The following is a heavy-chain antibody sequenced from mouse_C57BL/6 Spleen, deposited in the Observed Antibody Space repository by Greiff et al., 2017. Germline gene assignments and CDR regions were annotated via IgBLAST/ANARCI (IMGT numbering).Heavy chain of an antibody. CDR3: AREEEDSSGPYFDY. D-gene: IGHD3-2*02. J-gene: IGHJ2*01. CDR1: GYTFTSYW. V-gene: IGHV1-53*01. CDR2: INPSNGGT. Sequence: QVQLQQPGTELVKPGASVKLSCTASGYTFTSYWMHWVKQRPGQGLEWIGNINPSNGGTNYNEKFKSKATLTVDKSSSTAYMQLSSLTSEDSAVYYCAREEEDSSGPYFDYWGQGTTLTVSS.